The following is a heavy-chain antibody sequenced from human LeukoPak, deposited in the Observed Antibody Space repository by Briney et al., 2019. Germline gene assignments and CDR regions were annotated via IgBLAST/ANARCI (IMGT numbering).Heavy chain of an antibody. D-gene: IGHD3-22*01. J-gene: IGHJ5*02. Sequence: SQTLSLTCTVSGGSISSGGYYWSWIRQHPGKGLASIGYIYYSGSTYYNPSLKSRVTISVDTSKNQFSLKLSSVTAADTAVYYCARDLYYYYDSSGSWFDPWGQGTLVTVSS. V-gene: IGHV4-31*03. CDR2: IYYSGST. CDR3: ARDLYYYYDSSGSWFDP. CDR1: GGSISSGGYY.